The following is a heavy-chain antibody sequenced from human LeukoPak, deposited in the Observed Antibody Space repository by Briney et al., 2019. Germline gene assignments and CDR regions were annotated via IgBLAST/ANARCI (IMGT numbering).Heavy chain of an antibody. CDR1: GFTFSSYA. D-gene: IGHD2-21*02. CDR2: ISGSGGST. Sequence: PGGSLRLSCAASGFTFSSYAMSWVRQAPGKGLGWVSAISGSGGSTYYADSVKGRFTISRDNSKNTLYLQMNSLRAEDTAVYYCAKPHIVVVTAPPFDYWGQGTLVTVSS. J-gene: IGHJ4*02. CDR3: AKPHIVVVTAPPFDY. V-gene: IGHV3-23*01.